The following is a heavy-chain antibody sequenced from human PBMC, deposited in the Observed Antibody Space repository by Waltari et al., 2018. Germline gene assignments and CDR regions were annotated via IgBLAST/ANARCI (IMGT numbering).Heavy chain of an antibody. CDR3: ARDRDYTSGWYGSADY. CDR1: GFTFSTYS. D-gene: IGHD6-19*01. Sequence: EVQLVESGGGLVQPGGSLRLSCAASGFTFSTYSMNWVRQAPGKGLEWVSYISSSGTTIYYADSVKGRFTISRDNAKNSLYLQMNSLRAEDTAVYYCARDRDYTSGWYGSADYWGQGTLVTVSS. CDR2: ISSSGTTI. J-gene: IGHJ4*02. V-gene: IGHV3-48*01.